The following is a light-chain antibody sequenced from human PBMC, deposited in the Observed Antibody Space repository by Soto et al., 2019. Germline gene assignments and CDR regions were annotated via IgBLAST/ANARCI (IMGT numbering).Light chain of an antibody. CDR1: QSVSSSY. Sequence: EIVLTQSPGTLSLSPGEIATLSCRASQSVSSSYLAWYQQKPGQDPRLLIYGASSRATGIPDRFSGSGSGTDFTLTISRLEPEDFAVYYCQQYGSSRALTFGGGTKVEIK. CDR2: GAS. V-gene: IGKV3-20*01. J-gene: IGKJ4*01. CDR3: QQYGSSRALT.